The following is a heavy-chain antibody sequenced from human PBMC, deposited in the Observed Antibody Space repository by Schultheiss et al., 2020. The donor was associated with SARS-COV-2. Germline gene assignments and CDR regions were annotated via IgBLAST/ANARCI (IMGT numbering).Heavy chain of an antibody. CDR3: ARQIAARHWFDP. CDR2: INHSGST. V-gene: IGHV4-34*01. D-gene: IGHD6-6*01. Sequence: SETLSLTCTVSGGSISGYYWSWIRQPPGKGLEWIGEINHSGSTNYNPSLKSRVTISVDTSKNQFSLKLSSVTAADTAVYYCARQIAARHWFDPWGQGTLVTVSS. J-gene: IGHJ5*02. CDR1: GGSISGYY.